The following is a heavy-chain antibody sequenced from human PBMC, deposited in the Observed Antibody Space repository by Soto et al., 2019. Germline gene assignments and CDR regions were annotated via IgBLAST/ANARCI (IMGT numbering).Heavy chain of an antibody. V-gene: IGHV4-39*01. CDR1: GGSISSTDHY. CDR3: PRLVFDCLRGSCDDYSFYGLEF. CDR2: LYHAVST. J-gene: IGHJ6*01. D-gene: IGHD2-15*01. Sequence: PSETLSLTCTVSGGSISSTDHYWGWVRQPPGKGLEWLGSLYHAVSTFHNPALKSRATISVDTSRNQFSLRLTTVTASETAVYYCPRLVFDCLRGSCDDYSFYGLEFWGQGTTVTVSS.